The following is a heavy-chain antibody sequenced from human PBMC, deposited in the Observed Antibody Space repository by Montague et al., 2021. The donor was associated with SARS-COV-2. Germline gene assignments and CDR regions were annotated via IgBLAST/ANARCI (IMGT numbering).Heavy chain of an antibody. CDR3: ASPTYYYDSSGSDAFDI. Sequence: SETRSLTCAVYGGSFSSSSYYWGWIRQPPGKGLEWIGSIYYSGSTYYNPSLKSRVTISVDTSKNQFSLKLSSVTAADTAVYYCASPTYYYDSSGSDAFDIWGQGTMVTVSS. D-gene: IGHD3-22*01. CDR1: GGSFSSSSYY. J-gene: IGHJ3*02. CDR2: IYYSGST. V-gene: IGHV4-39*01.